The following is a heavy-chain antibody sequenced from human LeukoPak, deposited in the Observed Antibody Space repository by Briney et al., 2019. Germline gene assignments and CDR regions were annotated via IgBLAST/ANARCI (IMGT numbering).Heavy chain of an antibody. D-gene: IGHD3-10*01. CDR1: GLSFSNYG. Sequence: PGRSLRLSCAASGLSFSNYGMHWVRQAPGKGLEWVAVVSYDGNNKYYADSVKGRLTISRDSSKNTVYLQMNSLSSEDTAVYYCARPIDNGSGSYYFDYWGQGTLVTVSS. CDR3: ARPIDNGSGSYYFDY. J-gene: IGHJ4*02. V-gene: IGHV3-30*19. CDR2: VSYDGNNK.